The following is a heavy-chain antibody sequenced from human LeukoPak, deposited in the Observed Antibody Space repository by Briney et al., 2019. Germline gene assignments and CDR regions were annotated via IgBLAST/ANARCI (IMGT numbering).Heavy chain of an antibody. D-gene: IGHD3-10*02. CDR1: GGSISSYS. CDR3: ARDHVPAFDI. J-gene: IGHJ3*02. Sequence: SETLSLTCTVSGGSISSYSWSWIRQPPGKGLEWIGYIYYSGSTNYNPSLKSRVTISVDTSTNQFSLKLSSVTAADTAVYYCARDHVPAFDIWGQGTMVTVSS. V-gene: IGHV4-59*01. CDR2: IYYSGST.